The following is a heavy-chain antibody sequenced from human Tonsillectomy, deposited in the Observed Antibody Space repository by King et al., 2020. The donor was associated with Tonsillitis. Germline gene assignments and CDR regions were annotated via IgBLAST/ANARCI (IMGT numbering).Heavy chain of an antibody. J-gene: IGHJ4*02. Sequence: QLQLQESGPGLVKPSETLSLTCTVSGGSISTYYWSWVRQPPGKGLESIGYIYYSGSTNYNPSLMSRVTISVDTSKNQFSLKMRSVTAADTAVYYCALGGRSIWYLDYWGQGTLVTVSS. V-gene: IGHV4-59*01. CDR2: IYYSGST. CDR3: ALGGRSIWYLDY. D-gene: IGHD2-15*01. CDR1: GGSISTYY.